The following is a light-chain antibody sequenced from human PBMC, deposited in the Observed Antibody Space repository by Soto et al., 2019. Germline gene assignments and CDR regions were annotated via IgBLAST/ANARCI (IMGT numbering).Light chain of an antibody. CDR2: AAS. Sequence: DIQMTQSPSSLSASVGDRVTITCRASHGISNYLAWYQHKPGKVPKPLIYAASDLQLGVPSRFIGSGSGTDFTLTISSLQPEDAATYYCQKYVSAPKTFGQGTKLEIK. J-gene: IGKJ2*01. V-gene: IGKV1-27*01. CDR3: QKYVSAPKT. CDR1: HGISNY.